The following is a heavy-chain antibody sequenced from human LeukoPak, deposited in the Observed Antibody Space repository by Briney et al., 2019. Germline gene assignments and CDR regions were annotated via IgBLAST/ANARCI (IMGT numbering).Heavy chain of an antibody. V-gene: IGHV4-61*02. Sequence: PSQTLSLTCTVSGGSISSGSYYWSWIRQPAGKGLEWIGRIYTSGSTNYNPSLKSRVTMSVDTSKNQFSLKLSSVTAADTAVYYCARDNVRASWFDPWGQGTLVTVSS. CDR2: IYTSGST. CDR1: GGSISSGSYY. CDR3: ARDNVRASWFDP. J-gene: IGHJ5*02.